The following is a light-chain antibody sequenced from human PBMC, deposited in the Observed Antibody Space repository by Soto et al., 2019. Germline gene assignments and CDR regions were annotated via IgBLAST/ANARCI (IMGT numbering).Light chain of an antibody. Sequence: EIVMTQSPGTLSVSPGERATLSCRASQSVSSNLAWYQQKPGQAPRLLIYGASTRATGIPARFSGSGSGTEFTLTISSLQSEDFAVYYCQQYNNWPRWTFGQGTKVDIK. CDR2: GAS. CDR3: QQYNNWPRWT. J-gene: IGKJ1*01. V-gene: IGKV3-15*01. CDR1: QSVSSN.